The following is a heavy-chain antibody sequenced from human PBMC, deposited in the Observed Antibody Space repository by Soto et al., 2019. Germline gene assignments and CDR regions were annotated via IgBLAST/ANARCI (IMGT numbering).Heavy chain of an antibody. Sequence: LSLTCTVSGGSISSGDYYWSWIRQPPGKGLEWIGYISYSGTTYYKPSLRSRITISLDTSKNQFSLRLASVTAADTAVYYCARTNYDYVWGSYRFDYWGQGTLVTVSS. D-gene: IGHD3-16*02. CDR3: ARTNYDYVWGSYRFDY. CDR1: GGSISSGDYY. CDR2: ISYSGTT. J-gene: IGHJ4*02. V-gene: IGHV4-30-4*01.